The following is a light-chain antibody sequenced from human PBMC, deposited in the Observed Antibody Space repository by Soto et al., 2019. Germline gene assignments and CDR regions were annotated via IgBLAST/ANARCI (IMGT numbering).Light chain of an antibody. Sequence: QSALTQPASVSGSPGQLITISCTGTSSDVGAYNYVSWYQQHPGKAPKLMIYEVSNRPSGVSNRFSGSKSGNTASLTISGLQAEDEADYYCSSYTTSSTRVFGGGTKLTVL. J-gene: IGLJ3*02. CDR3: SSYTTSSTRV. CDR1: SSDVGAYNY. V-gene: IGLV2-14*01. CDR2: EVS.